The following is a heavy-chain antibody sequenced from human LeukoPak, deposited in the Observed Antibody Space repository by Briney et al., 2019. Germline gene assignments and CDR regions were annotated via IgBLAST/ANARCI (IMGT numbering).Heavy chain of an antibody. J-gene: IGHJ4*02. CDR1: GGTFSSYA. V-gene: IGHV1-69*04. D-gene: IGHD6-13*01. CDR2: IIPILGIA. Sequence: GSSVKVSCKASGGTFSSYAISWVRQAPGQGLEWMGRIIPILGIANYAQKFQGRVTITADKSTSTAYMELSSLRSEDTAVYYCASGEQQPVSFDYWGQGTLVTVSS. CDR3: ASGEQQPVSFDY.